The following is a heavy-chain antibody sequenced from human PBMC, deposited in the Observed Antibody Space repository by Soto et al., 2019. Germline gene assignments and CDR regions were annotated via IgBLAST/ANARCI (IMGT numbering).Heavy chain of an antibody. Sequence: QVQLVQSGVEVKKPGASVNVSCKASGYTFTRYGIAWVRQAPGQGLEWMGWISGYNGNRNYVEKFQGRLSMTTDTSTSTAYMELRSLRSDDTAVDYCAKIAVFGIVLGVKGLDPWGQGTLVTVSS. D-gene: IGHD3-3*01. CDR3: AKIAVFGIVLGVKGLDP. CDR2: ISGYNGNR. J-gene: IGHJ5*02. V-gene: IGHV1-18*01. CDR1: GYTFTRYG.